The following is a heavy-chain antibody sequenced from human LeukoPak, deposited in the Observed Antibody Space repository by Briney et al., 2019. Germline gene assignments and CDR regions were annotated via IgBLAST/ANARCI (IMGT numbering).Heavy chain of an antibody. Sequence: GGSLRLSCAASGFSFSIYSMNWVRQAPGKGLEWVSCISSSSSYIYYADSVKGRFTISRDNAKNSLYLQMDSLRAEDTAVYYSARAYYGSGTSHFDSWGQGTLVTVSS. J-gene: IGHJ4*02. V-gene: IGHV3-21*01. CDR3: ARAYYGSGTSHFDS. CDR1: GFSFSIYS. CDR2: ISSSSSYI. D-gene: IGHD3-10*01.